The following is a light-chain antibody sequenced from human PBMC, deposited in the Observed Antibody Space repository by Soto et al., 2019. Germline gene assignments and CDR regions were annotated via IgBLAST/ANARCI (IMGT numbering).Light chain of an antibody. CDR3: QKYNSAPWT. Sequence: DIQMTQSPSSLSASVGDRVTITCRASQGISNSLAWYQQKPGKVPKLLIYAASTLQSGVPSRFSGSGSGTDFTLTISSLQPDDVATYYYQKYNSAPWTFGQGTKVEIK. V-gene: IGKV1-27*01. CDR2: AAS. CDR1: QGISNS. J-gene: IGKJ1*01.